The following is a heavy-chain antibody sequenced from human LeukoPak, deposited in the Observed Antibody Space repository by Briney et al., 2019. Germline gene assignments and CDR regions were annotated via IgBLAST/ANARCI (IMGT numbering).Heavy chain of an antibody. CDR1: GGSISSYY. Sequence: PSETLSLTCTVSGGSISSYYWSWIRQPAGKGLEWIGRIYTSGSTNYNPSLKSRVAMSVDTSKNQFSLKLSSVTAADTAVYYCARDRSSSSSNWFDPWGQGTLVTVSS. D-gene: IGHD6-13*01. V-gene: IGHV4-4*07. J-gene: IGHJ5*02. CDR3: ARDRSSSSSNWFDP. CDR2: IYTSGST.